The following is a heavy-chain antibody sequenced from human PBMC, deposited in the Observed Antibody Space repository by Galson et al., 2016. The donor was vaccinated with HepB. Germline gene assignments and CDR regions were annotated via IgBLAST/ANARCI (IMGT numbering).Heavy chain of an antibody. CDR3: ASDGGYSRGWQTEYFQH. Sequence: SETLSLTCTVSGGSISSYYWSWIRQPPGKGLGWIANIYYTGNTYYNPSLKSRVTISVDTSSNQFSLRLNSVTAADTAVYFCASDGGYSRGWQTEYFQHWGPGTLLTVSS. V-gene: IGHV4-59*01. CDR2: IYYTGNT. J-gene: IGHJ1*01. D-gene: IGHD6-19*01. CDR1: GGSISSYY.